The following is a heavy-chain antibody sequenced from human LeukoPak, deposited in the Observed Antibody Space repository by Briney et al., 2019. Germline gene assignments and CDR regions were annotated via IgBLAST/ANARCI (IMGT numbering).Heavy chain of an antibody. CDR2: ISGSGGST. CDR3: AKNRNSGSYHDAFDI. Sequence: GGSLRLSCAASGFTFSSYAMSWVRQAPGKGLGWVSGISGSGGSTYYADSVKGRFTISRDNSKNTLYLQMNSLRAEDTAVYYCAKNRNSGSYHDAFDIWGQGTMVTVSS. CDR1: GFTFSSYA. D-gene: IGHD1-26*01. J-gene: IGHJ3*02. V-gene: IGHV3-23*01.